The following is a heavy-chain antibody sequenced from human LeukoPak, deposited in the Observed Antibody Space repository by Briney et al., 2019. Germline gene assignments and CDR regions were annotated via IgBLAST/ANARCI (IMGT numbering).Heavy chain of an antibody. D-gene: IGHD2-15*01. CDR3: ARVVVAAINNWFDP. CDR1: GGSISSYY. V-gene: IGHV4-4*07. Sequence: SETLSLTCTVSGGSISSYYWSWIRQPAGQGLEWIGRIYTSGSTNYNPSLKSRVTMSVDTSKNQFSLKLSSVTAADTAVYYCARVVVAAINNWFDPCGQGTLVTVSS. J-gene: IGHJ5*02. CDR2: IYTSGST.